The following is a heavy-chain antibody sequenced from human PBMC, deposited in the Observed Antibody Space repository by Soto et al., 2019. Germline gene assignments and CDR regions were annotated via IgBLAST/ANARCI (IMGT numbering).Heavy chain of an antibody. CDR1: GFTFSSYG. J-gene: IGHJ5*02. D-gene: IGHD4-17*01. CDR2: IWYDGSNK. Sequence: GGSLRLSCAASGFTFSSYGMHWVRQAPGKGLELVAVIWYDGSNKYYADSVKGRFTISRDNSKNTLYLQMNSLRAEDTAAYYCARDSQTGDYFTYASYNWFDPWGQGTLVTVSS. CDR3: ARDSQTGDYFTYASYNWFDP. V-gene: IGHV3-33*01.